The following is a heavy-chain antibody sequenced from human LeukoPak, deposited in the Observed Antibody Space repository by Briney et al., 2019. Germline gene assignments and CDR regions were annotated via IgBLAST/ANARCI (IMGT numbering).Heavy chain of an antibody. V-gene: IGHV3-9*01. D-gene: IGHD5-18*01. CDR3: AKDRDTEKTLYTLYYYYGMDV. Sequence: PGRSLRLSCAASGFTFDDYAMHWVRQAPGKGLEWVSGISWNSGSIGYADSVKGRFTISRDNAKNSLYLQMNSLRAEDTALYYCAKDRDTEKTLYTLYYYYGMDVWGQGTTVTVSS. J-gene: IGHJ6*02. CDR1: GFTFDDYA. CDR2: ISWNSGSI.